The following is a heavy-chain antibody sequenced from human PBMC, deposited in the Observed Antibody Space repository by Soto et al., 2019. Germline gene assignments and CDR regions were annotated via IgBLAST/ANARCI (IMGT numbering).Heavy chain of an antibody. V-gene: IGHV1-2*04. J-gene: IGHJ6*03. CDR2: INPNSGVT. D-gene: IGHD5-12*01. CDR3: ARESGGATATLDYYYFYMDV. CDR1: GDRFTDYY. Sequence: QVQLVQSGAEVKEPGASVTVSRRASGDRFTDYYMHWVRQAPGQGLEWMGWINPNSGVTKYAQKFQGWVTMTRDTSIRTVYMQLSRLRFDDTAIYYCARESGGATATLDYYYFYMDVWGTGTTVTVSS.